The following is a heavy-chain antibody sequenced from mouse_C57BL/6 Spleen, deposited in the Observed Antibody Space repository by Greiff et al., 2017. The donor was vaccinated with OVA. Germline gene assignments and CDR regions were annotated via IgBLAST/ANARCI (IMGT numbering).Heavy chain of an antibody. Sequence: VQLQQPGAELVRPGSSVKLSCKASGYTFTSYWMHWVKQRPIQGLEWICNLDPSDSETHYTQQFKDKATLTVDKSSSTAYMQLSSLTSEDSAVYYCARGDGYYEANWTFDYWGQGTTLTVSS. V-gene: IGHV1-52*01. D-gene: IGHD2-3*01. CDR3: ARGDGYYEANWTFDY. CDR1: GYTFTSYW. J-gene: IGHJ2*01. CDR2: LDPSDSET.